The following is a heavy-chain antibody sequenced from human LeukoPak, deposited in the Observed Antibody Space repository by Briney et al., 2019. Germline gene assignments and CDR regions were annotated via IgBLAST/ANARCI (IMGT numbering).Heavy chain of an antibody. CDR3: ARGQAWFGELLYGVDY. CDR2: IFYGGST. CDR1: GGSISSSSYY. J-gene: IGHJ4*02. D-gene: IGHD3-10*01. Sequence: SETLSLTCTVSGGSISSSSYYWGWIRQPPGKGLEWIGSIFYGGSTYYNPSLKSRVTISVDTSKNQLSLKLSSVTAADTAVYYCARGQAWFGELLYGVDYWGQGTLVTVSP. V-gene: IGHV4-39*07.